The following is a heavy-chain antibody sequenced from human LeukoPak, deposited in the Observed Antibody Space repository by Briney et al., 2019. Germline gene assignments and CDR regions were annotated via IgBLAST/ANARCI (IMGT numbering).Heavy chain of an antibody. CDR1: GFTFSSYA. J-gene: IGHJ3*02. Sequence: PGGSLRLSCAASGFTFSSYAMSWVRQAPGKGLEWVSAISGSGGSTYYADSVKGRFTISRDNSKNTLYLQMNSLRAEDTAVYYCANGIKLLGTMIVGDAFDIWGQGTMVTVSS. CDR3: ANGIKLLGTMIVGDAFDI. V-gene: IGHV3-23*01. D-gene: IGHD3-22*01. CDR2: ISGSGGST.